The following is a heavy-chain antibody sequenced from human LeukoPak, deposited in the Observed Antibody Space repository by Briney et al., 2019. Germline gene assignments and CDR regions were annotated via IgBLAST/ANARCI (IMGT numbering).Heavy chain of an antibody. D-gene: IGHD3-10*01. CDR1: GGSFSGYY. V-gene: IGHV4-34*01. CDR2: INHSGST. CDR3: ASGALADYYGSGPGSRNQYYGMDV. J-gene: IGHJ6*02. Sequence: SETLSLTCAVYGGSFSGYYWSWIRQPPGKGLEWIGEINHSGSTNYNPSLKSRVTISVDTSKNQFSLKLSSVTAADTAVYYCASGALADYYGSGPGSRNQYYGMDVWGQGTTVTVSS.